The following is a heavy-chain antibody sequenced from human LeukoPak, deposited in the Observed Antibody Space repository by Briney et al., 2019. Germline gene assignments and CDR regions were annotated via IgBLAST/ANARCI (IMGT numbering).Heavy chain of an antibody. CDR1: GGSISSYY. CDR3: ARDRNGVDY. V-gene: IGHV4-59*01. CDR2: IYYSGST. Sequence: SETLSLTCTVPGGSISSYYWSWIRQPPGKGLEWIGYIYYSGSTNYNPSLKSRVTISVDTSKNQFSLKLSSVTAADTAVYYCARDRNGVDYWGQGTLVTVSS. D-gene: IGHD1-1*01. J-gene: IGHJ4*02.